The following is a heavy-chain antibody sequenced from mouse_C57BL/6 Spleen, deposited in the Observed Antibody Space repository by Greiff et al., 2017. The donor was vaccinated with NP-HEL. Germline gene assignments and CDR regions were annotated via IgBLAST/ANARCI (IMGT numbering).Heavy chain of an antibody. J-gene: IGHJ1*03. CDR1: GYTFTDYY. D-gene: IGHD4-1*01. V-gene: IGHV1-26*01. Sequence: EVQLQQSGPELVKPGASVKISCKASGYTFTDYYMNWVKQSHGKSLEWIGDINPNNGGTSYNQKFKGKATLTVDKSSSTAYMELRSLTSEDSAVYYCARFPNWDEYFDVWGTGTTVTVSS. CDR3: ARFPNWDEYFDV. CDR2: INPNNGGT.